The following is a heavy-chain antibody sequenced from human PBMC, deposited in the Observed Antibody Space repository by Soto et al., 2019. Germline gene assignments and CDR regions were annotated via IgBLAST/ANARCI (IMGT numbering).Heavy chain of an antibody. CDR2: IYADGRT. CDR3: ARVDRRGYSGNDPPPFHYSGMDL. D-gene: IGHD5-12*01. V-gene: IGHV3-53*04. J-gene: IGHJ6*02. CDR1: GFTVTTNY. Sequence: EVQLVESGGGLVQPGGSLRLSCVVSGFTVTTNYMSWVRQAPGKGLEWVSYIYADGRTYYADSVKGRFTLSRLSSKNTLYLQMNSGRAEDTALYYCARVDRRGYSGNDPPPFHYSGMDLWGQGTTVTVSS.